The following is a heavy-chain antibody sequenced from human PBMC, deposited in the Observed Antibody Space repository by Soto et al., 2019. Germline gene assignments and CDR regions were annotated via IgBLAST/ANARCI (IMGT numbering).Heavy chain of an antibody. D-gene: IGHD1-26*01. Sequence: QVQLQESGPGLVKPSGTLSLTCAVSGDSISSSNWWSWVRQPPGKGLEWIGEIYHSGSTNYNPSPKXRXTXSXXKSTNQFSLNLNSVTAADTAVYYCARHSGSYFRDYWGQGTLVTVSS. CDR2: IYHSGST. CDR3: ARHSGSYFRDY. J-gene: IGHJ4*02. V-gene: IGHV4-4*02. CDR1: GDSISSSNW.